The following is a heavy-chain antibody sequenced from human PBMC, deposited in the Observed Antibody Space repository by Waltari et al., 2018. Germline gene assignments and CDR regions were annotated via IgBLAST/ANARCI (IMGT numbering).Heavy chain of an antibody. V-gene: IGHV5-51*03. D-gene: IGHD3-3*01. CDR1: GYSFISHW. CDR2: LFVASSDT. Sequence: EVQLVQSGPEVKKPGESLKISCKGSGYSFISHWIAWVGQTPGKGLEWMGILFVASSDTIYSPSFQGQVTISADKSSNTASRQWSSLKASDTAIYFCARRFRVAGAPTEYLDYWGQGTPVTVSS. J-gene: IGHJ4*02. CDR3: ARRFRVAGAPTEYLDY.